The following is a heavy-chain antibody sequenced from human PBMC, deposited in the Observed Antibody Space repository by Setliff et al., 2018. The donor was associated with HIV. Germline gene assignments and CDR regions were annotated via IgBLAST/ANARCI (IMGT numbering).Heavy chain of an antibody. CDR1: GFTFSNAW. J-gene: IGHJ4*02. CDR3: ARSRAAGFDY. Sequence: PGGSLRLSCAASGFTFSNAWMSWVRQAPGKGLEWVGRIKSKTDGGTTDYAAPVKGRFTISRDDSKNTLYLQMNSLRAGDTAVYYCARSRAAGFDYWGQGTLVTVSS. D-gene: IGHD6-13*01. V-gene: IGHV3-15*01. CDR2: IKSKTDGGTT.